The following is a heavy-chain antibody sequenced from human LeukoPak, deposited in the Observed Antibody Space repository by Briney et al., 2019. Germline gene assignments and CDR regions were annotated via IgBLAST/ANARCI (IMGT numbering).Heavy chain of an antibody. J-gene: IGHJ3*02. V-gene: IGHV4-59*01. D-gene: IGHD3-10*01. CDR3: ARFIDYYGSGSYYTGAFDI. CDR1: GGSISRYY. CDR2: IYYSGST. Sequence: SETLSLTCTVSGGSISRYYWSWIRQPPGKGLEWLGYIYYSGSTNYNPSLKSRVTISVDTSKNQFSLKLSSVTAADTAVYYCARFIDYYGSGSYYTGAFDIWGQGTMVTVSS.